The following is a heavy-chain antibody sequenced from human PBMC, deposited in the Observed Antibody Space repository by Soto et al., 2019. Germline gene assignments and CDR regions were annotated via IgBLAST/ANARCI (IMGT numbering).Heavy chain of an antibody. D-gene: IGHD3-10*01. Sequence: SETLSLTCAVYVGSFSGSYWSWIREPPGKGLEWIGEINHSGSTNYNPSLKSRVTISVDTSKNQFSLKLSSGTAADTAVYYCARDRRYLWFGELLDYWGQGTLVTVSS. CDR2: INHSGST. J-gene: IGHJ4*02. CDR3: ARDRRYLWFGELLDY. V-gene: IGHV4-34*01. CDR1: VGSFSGSY.